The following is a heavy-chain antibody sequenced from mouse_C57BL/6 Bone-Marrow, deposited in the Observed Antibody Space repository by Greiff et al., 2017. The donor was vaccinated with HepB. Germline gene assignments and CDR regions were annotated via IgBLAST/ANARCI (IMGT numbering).Heavy chain of an antibody. CDR1: GFTFSSYG. Sequence: DVQLQESGGDLVKPGGSLKLSCAASGFTFSSYGMSWVRQTPDKRLEWVATISSGGSYTYYPDSVKGRFTISRDNAKNTLYLQMSSLKSEDTAMYYCARFYDGLGNYWGQGTTLTVSS. CDR2: ISSGGSYT. CDR3: ARFYDGLGNY. V-gene: IGHV5-6*01. D-gene: IGHD2-3*01. J-gene: IGHJ2*01.